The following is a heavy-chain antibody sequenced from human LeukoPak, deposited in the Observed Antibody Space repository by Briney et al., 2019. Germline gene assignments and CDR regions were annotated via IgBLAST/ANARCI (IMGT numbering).Heavy chain of an antibody. J-gene: IGHJ4*02. CDR3: AKDRALTTWYFDY. Sequence: GGSLRLPCAASGFTFSSYAMSWVRQAPGKGLEWVSAISGSGGSTYYADSVKGRFTISRDNSKNTLYLQMNSLRAEDTAVYYCAKDRALTTWYFDYWGQGTLVTVSS. D-gene: IGHD4-11*01. CDR1: GFTFSSYA. CDR2: ISGSGGST. V-gene: IGHV3-23*01.